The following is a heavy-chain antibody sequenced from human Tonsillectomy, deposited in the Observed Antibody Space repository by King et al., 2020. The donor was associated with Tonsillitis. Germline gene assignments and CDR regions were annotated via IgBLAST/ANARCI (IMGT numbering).Heavy chain of an antibody. CDR1: GFSLSTSGMC. Sequence: VTLKESGPALVKPPQTLTLTCTFSGFSLSTSGMCVSWIRQPPGKALEWLARIDWDDDKYYSTSLKTRLTISKDTSKNQVVLTMTNMDPVDTATYYCARFRYSSGWYQVDYWGQGTLVTVSS. D-gene: IGHD6-19*01. CDR2: IDWDDDK. CDR3: ARFRYSSGWYQVDY. V-gene: IGHV2-70*11. J-gene: IGHJ4*02.